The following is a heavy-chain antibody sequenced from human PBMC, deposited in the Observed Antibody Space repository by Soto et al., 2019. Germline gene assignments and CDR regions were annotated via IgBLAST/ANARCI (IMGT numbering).Heavy chain of an antibody. D-gene: IGHD3-22*01. V-gene: IGHV4-30-2*05. CDR2: IYHSGST. CDR3: ASVGYYDGSGYNAINI. Sequence: SETLSHTCAVSGGSISSGGYSWSWIRQPPGKGLEWIGYIYHSGSTYYNPSLKSRVTISVDTSKNQFSLKLSSVTAADTAVYYCASVGYYDGSGYNAINILGLGTMVTVS. J-gene: IGHJ3*02. CDR1: GGSISSGGYS.